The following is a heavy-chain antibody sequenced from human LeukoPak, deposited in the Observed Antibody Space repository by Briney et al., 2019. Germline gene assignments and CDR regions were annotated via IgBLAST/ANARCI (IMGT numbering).Heavy chain of an antibody. Sequence: GGSLRLSCAASGFSLCGYWMHWVRQAPGKGLVWVSRISPEGSGTTYADSVKGRFTISRDTAKNTVYLQMNSLRDEDAAVYHWPRVQAGRSGLMDVWGRGTTVTVSS. CDR1: GFSLCGYW. CDR3: PRVQAGRSGLMDV. V-gene: IGHV3-74*03. D-gene: IGHD2-8*02. J-gene: IGHJ6*02. CDR2: ISPEGSGT.